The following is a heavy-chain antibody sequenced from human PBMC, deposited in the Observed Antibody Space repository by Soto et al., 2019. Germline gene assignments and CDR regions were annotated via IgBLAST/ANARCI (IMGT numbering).Heavy chain of an antibody. CDR2: ISGSGGST. D-gene: IGHD5-12*01. V-gene: IGHV3-23*01. J-gene: IGHJ4*02. CDR1: GFTFSSYA. CDR3: AKEGIRSGYDFGPGYFDY. Sequence: GGSLRLSCAASGFTFSSYAMSWVRQAPGKGLEWVSAISGSGGSTYYADSVKGRFTISRDNSKNTLYLQMNSLRAEDTAVYYCAKEGIRSGYDFGPGYFDYWGQGTLVTVSS.